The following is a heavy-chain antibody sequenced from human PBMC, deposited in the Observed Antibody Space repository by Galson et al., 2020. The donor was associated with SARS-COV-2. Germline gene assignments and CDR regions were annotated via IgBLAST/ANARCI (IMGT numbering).Heavy chain of an antibody. V-gene: IGHV3-30*04. J-gene: IGHJ4*02. CDR3: ARDSQLVGCAFCY. CDR1: GFTFNRYA. D-gene: IGHD6-6*01. Sequence: GGPLRLSCADSGFTFNRYAMHWVRQAPGKGLGWVAVIQSDGSNKYYADSVKGRFTISRDNSKNTLYLQMNSLRAEDTAVYYCARDSQLVGCAFCYWGQGTLVTVSS. CDR2: IQSDGSNK.